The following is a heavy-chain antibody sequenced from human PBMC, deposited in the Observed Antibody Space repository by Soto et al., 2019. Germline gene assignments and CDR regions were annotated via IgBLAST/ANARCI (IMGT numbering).Heavy chain of an antibody. CDR1: GGSISSYY. V-gene: IGHV4-59*01. J-gene: IGHJ6*02. CDR3: AGEYYYGSGRPYYGMDV. CDR2: IYYSGST. Sequence: PSETLSLTCTVSGGSISSYYWSWIRQPPGKGLEWIGYIYYSGSTNYNPSLKSRVTISVDTSKNQFSLKLSSVTAADTAVYYCAGEYYYGSGRPYYGMDVWGQGTTVTV. D-gene: IGHD3-10*01.